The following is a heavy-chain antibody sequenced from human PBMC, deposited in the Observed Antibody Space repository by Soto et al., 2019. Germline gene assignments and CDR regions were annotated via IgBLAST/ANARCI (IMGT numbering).Heavy chain of an antibody. Sequence: SETLSLTCTVSGGSISSYYWSWIRQPPGKGLEWIGYIYYSGSTNYNPSLKSRVTISVDTSKNQFSLKLSSVPAADTAVYYCARSPLARYFRGGSCYLVPYCFDCWGQGTLVTVSS. J-gene: IGHJ4*02. CDR2: IYYSGST. CDR1: GGSISSYY. D-gene: IGHD2-15*01. CDR3: ARSPLARYFRGGSCYLVPYCFDC. V-gene: IGHV4-59*01.